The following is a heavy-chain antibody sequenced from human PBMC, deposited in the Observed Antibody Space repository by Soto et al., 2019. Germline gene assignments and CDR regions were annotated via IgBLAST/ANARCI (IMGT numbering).Heavy chain of an antibody. V-gene: IGHV3-7*04. CDR2: VTEDGSER. J-gene: IGHJ4*02. Sequence: EVQLVESGGGLVQPGGSLRLSCAASGFTFTNYYMSWVRQAHGKGLGWVANVTEDGSERCYVDSVKGRVTVSRDNAKNSLYLQMTSVRAEDTAVYYCARGGEAGSDYWGQGTLVTVSS. CDR3: ARGGEAGSDY. D-gene: IGHD1-26*01. CDR1: GFTFTNYY.